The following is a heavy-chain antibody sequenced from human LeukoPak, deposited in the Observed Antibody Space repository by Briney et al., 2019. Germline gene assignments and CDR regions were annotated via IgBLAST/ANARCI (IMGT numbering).Heavy chain of an antibody. J-gene: IGHJ4*02. CDR1: GFTFSAYE. V-gene: IGHV3-48*03. D-gene: IGHD3-9*01. CDR2: ISSTSNTI. Sequence: GSLRLSCAASGFTFSAYEMNWVRQAPGKGLEWVSYISSTSNTIYYADSVKGRFTIFRDNAKNSLYLQMNSLRAEDTALYYCARGLTYGIDYWGQGTLVTVSS. CDR3: ARGLTYGIDY.